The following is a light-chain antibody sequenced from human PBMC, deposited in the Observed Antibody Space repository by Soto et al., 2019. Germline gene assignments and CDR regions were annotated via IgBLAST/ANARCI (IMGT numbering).Light chain of an antibody. J-gene: IGKJ3*01. CDR1: QDVSSN. Sequence: TQTARTRSVSGGGGDPGGCRAIQDVSSNLAWYQQKPGQAPSLLIYGASTRATGIPDRFSGSGSGTEFTLTISSLQSGDFAVYYCQQYNRWPFTFGPGTKVDIK. V-gene: IGKV3-15*01. CDR2: GAS. CDR3: QQYNRWPFT.